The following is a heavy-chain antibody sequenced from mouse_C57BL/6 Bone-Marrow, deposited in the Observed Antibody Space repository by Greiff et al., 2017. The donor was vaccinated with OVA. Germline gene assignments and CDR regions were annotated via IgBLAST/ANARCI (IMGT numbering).Heavy chain of an antibody. CDR1: GFTFTDYY. J-gene: IGHJ2*01. D-gene: IGHD1-1*01. CDR3: ARDYGGVCFDY. V-gene: IGHV7-3*01. CDR2: IRNKANGYPT. Sequence: EVNLVESGGGLVQPGGSLSLSCAASGFTFTDYYMSWVRQPPGKALEWLGFIRNKANGYPTEYSASVKGRFTISRDNSQSILHLQMNALRAEDSATYYCARDYGGVCFDYWGQGTTLTVSS.